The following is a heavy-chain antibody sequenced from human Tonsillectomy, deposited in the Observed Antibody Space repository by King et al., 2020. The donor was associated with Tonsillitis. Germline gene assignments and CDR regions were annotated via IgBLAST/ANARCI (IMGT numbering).Heavy chain of an antibody. CDR2: IYTSGST. J-gene: IGHJ4*02. CDR1: GGSISSYY. CDR3: ASSDVLGYYFDY. D-gene: IGHD3-10*01. Sequence: VQLQESCPGLVKPSETLSLTCTVSGGSISSYYWSWIRQPAGRGLEWIGRIYTSGSTNYNPSLKRRVTMSVDTSKNQFSLKLTSATAADTAVYYCASSDVLGYYFDYWGQGTLVTVSS. V-gene: IGHV4-4*07.